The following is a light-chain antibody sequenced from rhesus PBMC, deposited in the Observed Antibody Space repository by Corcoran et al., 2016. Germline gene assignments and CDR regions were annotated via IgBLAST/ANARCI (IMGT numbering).Light chain of an antibody. CDR3: LQSSNWLT. CDR1: QSVSSY. J-gene: IGKJ4*01. V-gene: IGKV3-24*03. CDR2: GAS. Sequence: EIVMTQSPATLALSPGERATLSCRASQSVSSYLAWYQQKPGQAPRLLIYGASSRATGIPARYRGSGSGKEFPLTFSSLEPDDVGVYFYLQSSNWLTFGGGTKVEIK.